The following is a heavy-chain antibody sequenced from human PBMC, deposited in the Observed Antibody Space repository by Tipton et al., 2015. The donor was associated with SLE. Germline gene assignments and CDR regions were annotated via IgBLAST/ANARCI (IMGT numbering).Heavy chain of an antibody. J-gene: IGHJ4*02. Sequence: SLRLSCTASGFTFGDYAMSWVRQAPGKGLEWVGFIRSKAYGGTTEYAASVKGRFTISRDDSKSIAYLQMNSLKTEDTAVYYCTRAGADLWFRELLQSPFDYWGQGTLVTVSS. D-gene: IGHD3-10*01. V-gene: IGHV3-49*04. CDR1: GFTFGDYA. CDR2: IRSKAYGGTT. CDR3: TRAGADLWFRELLQSPFDY.